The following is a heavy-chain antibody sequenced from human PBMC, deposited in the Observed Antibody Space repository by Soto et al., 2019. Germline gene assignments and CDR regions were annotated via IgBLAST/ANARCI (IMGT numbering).Heavy chain of an antibody. Sequence: QVQLVESGGGVVQPGRSLRLSCAASGFTFSSYGMHWVRQAPGKGLEWVAVIWYDGSNKYYADSVKGRFTISRDNSKNTLYLQMNSQRDEDTAVYYGATSRWFGELAGAPFDPWGQGTLVTVSS. CDR3: ATSRWFGELAGAPFDP. D-gene: IGHD3-10*01. J-gene: IGHJ5*02. CDR2: IWYDGSNK. V-gene: IGHV3-33*01. CDR1: GFTFSSYG.